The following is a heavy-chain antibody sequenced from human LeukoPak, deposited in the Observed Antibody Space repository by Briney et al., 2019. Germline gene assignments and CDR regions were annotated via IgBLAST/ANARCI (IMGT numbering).Heavy chain of an antibody. CDR2: ICGSGGST. CDR1: GFTFSSYA. Sequence: GGSLRLSCAASGFTFSSYAMSWVRQAPGKGLEWVSAICGSGGSTYDAASVKGRFTISRDNSKDTLYLQMNSLRAEDTAVYYCAKDYNGRTTTNWFDPWGQGTLVTVSS. J-gene: IGHJ5*02. D-gene: IGHD1-14*01. V-gene: IGHV3-23*01. CDR3: AKDYNGRTTTNWFDP.